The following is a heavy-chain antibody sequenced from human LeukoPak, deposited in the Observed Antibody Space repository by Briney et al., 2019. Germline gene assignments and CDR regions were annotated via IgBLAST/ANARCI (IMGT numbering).Heavy chain of an antibody. CDR1: GFTFSSYW. D-gene: IGHD3-3*01. CDR2: IKQDGSEK. J-gene: IGHJ4*02. Sequence: TGGSLRLSCAASGFTFSSYWMSWVRQAPGKGLEWVANIKQDGSEKYYVDSVKGRFTISRDNAKNPLYLQMNSLRAEDTAVYYCAREDGGYDFWSGYLYPFDYWGQGTLVTVSS. CDR3: AREDGGYDFWSGYLYPFDY. V-gene: IGHV3-7*01.